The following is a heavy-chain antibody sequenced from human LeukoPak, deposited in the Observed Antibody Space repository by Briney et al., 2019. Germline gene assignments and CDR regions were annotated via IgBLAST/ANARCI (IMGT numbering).Heavy chain of an antibody. CDR3: ARDYGGSSPFDY. CDR2: ISSSGSTI. CDR1: GFTFSSYE. Sequence: GGSLRLSCAASGFTFSSYEMHWVRQAPGKGLEWVSYISSSGSTIYYADSVKGGFTISRENAKNSLYLQMNSLRAEDTAVYYCARDYGGSSPFDYWGQGTLVTVSS. D-gene: IGHD4-23*01. V-gene: IGHV3-48*03. J-gene: IGHJ4*02.